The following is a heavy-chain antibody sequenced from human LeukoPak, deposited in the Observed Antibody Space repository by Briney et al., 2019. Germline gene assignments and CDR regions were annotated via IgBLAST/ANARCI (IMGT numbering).Heavy chain of an antibody. Sequence: GESLKISCKGSGYNFTSYWNAWVRKMPGKGLECMGVIYPGDSDPRYSPSFQGQVIISADKSISTAYLQWSSLKASDTAMYYCARHGDTAMVLDYWGQGTLVTVSS. CDR3: ARHGDTAMVLDY. V-gene: IGHV5-51*01. CDR2: IYPGDSDP. D-gene: IGHD5-18*01. J-gene: IGHJ4*02. CDR1: GYNFTSYW.